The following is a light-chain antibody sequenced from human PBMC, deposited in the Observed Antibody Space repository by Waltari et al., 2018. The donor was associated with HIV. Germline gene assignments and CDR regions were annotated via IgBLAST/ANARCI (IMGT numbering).Light chain of an antibody. CDR2: GAS. CDR3: QQNAGSPPYS. V-gene: IGKV3-20*01. CDR1: QSVSSSY. Sequence: EIVLTQSPGILSLSPGERATLYCRASQSVSSSYLAWYQQKPGQAPRLLMYGASSRATGIPDRFSGSGSGTDFTLTISRLEPEDFAVYYCQQNAGSPPYSFGQGTKLESK. J-gene: IGKJ2*03.